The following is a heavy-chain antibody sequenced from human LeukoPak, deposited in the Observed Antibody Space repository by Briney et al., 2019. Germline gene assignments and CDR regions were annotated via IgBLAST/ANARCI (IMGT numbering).Heavy chain of an antibody. CDR3: ARDGTTVVTSSGYYGMDV. CDR2: ISAYNGNT. CDR1: GYTFTSYG. J-gene: IGHJ6*02. Sequence: ASVKVSCTASGYTFTSYGISWVRQAPGQGLEWMGWISAYNGNTNYAQKLQGRVTMTTDTSTSTAYMELRSLRSDDTAVYYCARDGTTVVTSSGYYGMDVWGQGTTVTVSS. V-gene: IGHV1-18*01. D-gene: IGHD4-23*01.